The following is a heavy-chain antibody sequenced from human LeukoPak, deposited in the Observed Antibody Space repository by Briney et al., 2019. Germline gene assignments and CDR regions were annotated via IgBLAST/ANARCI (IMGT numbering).Heavy chain of an antibody. J-gene: IGHJ4*02. D-gene: IGHD2-2*01. V-gene: IGHV1-46*01. CDR3: ARGYCSSTSCSLDFDY. CDR1: GYTFTSYQ. Sequence: ASVKVSCKASGYTFTSYQTHWVRQAPRQGLEWMGIINPSGGSTSYAQKFQGRVTMTRDTSTSTVYMDLSSLRSEDTAVYYCARGYCSSTSCSLDFDYWGQGTLVTVSS. CDR2: INPSGGST.